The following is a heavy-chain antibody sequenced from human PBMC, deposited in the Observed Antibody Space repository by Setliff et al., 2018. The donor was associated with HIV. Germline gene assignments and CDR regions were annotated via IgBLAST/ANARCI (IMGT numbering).Heavy chain of an antibody. Sequence: GGSLRLSCTASGFTFSDYWVHWVRRGPGRGLEWVSRIGRDGTVANYADSVKGRFTISRDNARNTLSLQMNSLGVEDTALYYCGRDVHDAAADNWGRGTLVTVSS. CDR2: IGRDGTVA. D-gene: IGHD6-13*01. J-gene: IGHJ4*02. CDR3: GRDVHDAAADN. V-gene: IGHV3-74*01. CDR1: GFTFSDYW.